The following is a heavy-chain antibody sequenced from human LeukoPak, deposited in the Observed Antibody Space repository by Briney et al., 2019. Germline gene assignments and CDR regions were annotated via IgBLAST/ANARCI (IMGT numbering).Heavy chain of an antibody. Sequence: SETLSLTCTVSGGSISSGGYYWSWIRQHPGKGLECIGYIYYSGSTYYNPSLKSRVTISVDTSKNQFSLKLSSVTAADTAVYYCARTGGSGSLPSRFDPWGQGTLVTVSS. CDR2: IYYSGST. D-gene: IGHD3-10*01. V-gene: IGHV4-31*03. CDR1: GGSISSGGYY. J-gene: IGHJ5*02. CDR3: ARTGGSGSLPSRFDP.